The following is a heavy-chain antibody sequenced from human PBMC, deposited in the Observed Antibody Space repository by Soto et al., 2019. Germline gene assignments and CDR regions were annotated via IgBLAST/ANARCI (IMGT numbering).Heavy chain of an antibody. D-gene: IGHD3-9*01. CDR2: ISKSGGST. CDR1: GFTFSTYA. Sequence: PGGSLRLSCAASGFTFSTYAMSWVRQAPGKGLEWVSTISKSGGSTYYADSEKGRFTISRDNSKNTLYLQMNSLRAEDTAVYYCAKVRGFDWYQWHFDYWGLGTLVTVSS. J-gene: IGHJ4*02. V-gene: IGHV3-23*01. CDR3: AKVRGFDWYQWHFDY.